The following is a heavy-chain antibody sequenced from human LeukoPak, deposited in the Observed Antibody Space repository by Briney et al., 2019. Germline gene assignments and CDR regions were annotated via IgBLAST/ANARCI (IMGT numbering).Heavy chain of an antibody. CDR1: GFTFSSYN. V-gene: IGHV3-30*02. CDR3: AKEIWPTVTTPGHTHFDY. CDR2: IRYDGRNK. J-gene: IGHJ4*02. D-gene: IGHD4-17*01. Sequence: PGGSLRLSCSASGFTFSSYNMNWVRQAPGKGLEWVAFIRYDGRNKYYADSVKGRFTISRDNSKNTLCLQMNSLRAEDTAVYYCAKEIWPTVTTPGHTHFDYWGQGTLVTVSS.